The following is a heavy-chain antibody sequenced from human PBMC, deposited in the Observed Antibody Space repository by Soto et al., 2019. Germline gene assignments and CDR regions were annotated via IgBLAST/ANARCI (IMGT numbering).Heavy chain of an antibody. CDR3: ARGEEGTYSSPNKQPYYFDY. V-gene: IGHV4-34*01. CDR1: GGSFSGYY. D-gene: IGHD6-13*01. CDR2: INHSGST. J-gene: IGHJ4*02. Sequence: QVQLQQWGAGLLKPSETLSLTCAVYGGSFSGYYWSWIRQPPGKGLEWIGEINHSGSTNYNPSLKSRVTISVDTFKNQFSLKLSSVTAADTAVYYCARGEEGTYSSPNKQPYYFDYWGQGTLVTVSS.